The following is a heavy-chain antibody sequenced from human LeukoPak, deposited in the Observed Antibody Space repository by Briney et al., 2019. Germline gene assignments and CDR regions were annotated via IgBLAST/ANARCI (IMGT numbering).Heavy chain of an antibody. CDR3: ARDALRYFDWLRSGFDY. D-gene: IGHD3-9*01. Sequence: PGGSLRLSCAASGFTFSSYSMNWVRQAPRKGLQWVSSISSSSSYIYYADSVKGRFTISRDNAKNSLYLQMNSLRAEDTAVYYCARDALRYFDWLRSGFDYWGQGTLVTVSS. CDR2: ISSSSSYI. J-gene: IGHJ4*02. CDR1: GFTFSSYS. V-gene: IGHV3-21*01.